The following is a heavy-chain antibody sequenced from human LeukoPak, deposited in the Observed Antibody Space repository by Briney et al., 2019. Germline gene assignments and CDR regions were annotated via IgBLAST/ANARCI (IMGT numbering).Heavy chain of an antibody. D-gene: IGHD3-22*01. Sequence: MTSETLSLTCTVSGGSISSSSYYWGWIRQPPGKGLEWIGRIYTSGSTNYNPSLKSRVTMSVDTSKNQFSLKLSSVTAADTAVYYCAREASDYYDSSGYRFDYWGQGTLVTVSS. CDR1: GGSISSSSYY. V-gene: IGHV4-39*07. CDR3: AREASDYYDSSGYRFDY. CDR2: IYTSGST. J-gene: IGHJ4*02.